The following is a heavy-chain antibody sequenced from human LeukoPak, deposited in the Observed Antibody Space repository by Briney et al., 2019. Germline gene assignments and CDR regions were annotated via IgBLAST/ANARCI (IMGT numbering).Heavy chain of an antibody. CDR3: ARQMSSSSLFDY. J-gene: IGHJ4*02. D-gene: IGHD6-6*01. Sequence: SETLSLTCPLSGGSISSYYWSWIRQPPRKGLEWIGYIYTRGRTNYIPSLKSRVTISVDTSKSQFSLKLSSVTAADTAVYYCARQMSSSSLFDYWGQGTLVTVSS. CDR2: IYTRGRT. CDR1: GGSISSYY. V-gene: IGHV4-4*09.